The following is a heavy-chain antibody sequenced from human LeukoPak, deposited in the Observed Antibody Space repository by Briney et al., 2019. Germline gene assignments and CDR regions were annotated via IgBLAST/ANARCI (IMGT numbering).Heavy chain of an antibody. J-gene: IGHJ5*02. CDR1: GGSFSGHY. Sequence: SETLSLTCAVYGGSFSGHYWSWIRQPPGKGLEWIGEINHSGSTNYNPSLKSRVTISVDTSKNQFSLKLSSVTAADTAVYYCARDVLLWFGERKFDPWGQGTLVTVSS. D-gene: IGHD3-10*01. V-gene: IGHV4-34*01. CDR3: ARDVLLWFGERKFDP. CDR2: INHSGST.